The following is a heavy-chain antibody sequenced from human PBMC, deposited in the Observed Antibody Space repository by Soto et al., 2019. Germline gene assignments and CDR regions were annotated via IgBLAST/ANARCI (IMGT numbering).Heavy chain of an antibody. CDR2: IYYSGST. D-gene: IGHD3-10*01. V-gene: IGHV4-31*03. CDR1: GGSISSGGYY. J-gene: IGHJ4*02. Sequence: SETLSLTCTVSGGSISSGGYYWSWTRQHPGKGLEWIGYIYYSGSTYYNPSLKSRVTISVDTSKNQFSLKLSSVTAADTAVYYCASLYMVRGVRTFDYWGQGTLVTVSS. CDR3: ASLYMVRGVRTFDY.